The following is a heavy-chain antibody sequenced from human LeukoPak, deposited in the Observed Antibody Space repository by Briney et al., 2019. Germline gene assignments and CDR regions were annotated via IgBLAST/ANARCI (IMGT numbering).Heavy chain of an antibody. CDR2: ISSSGGGT. CDR3: AKGHVPTYYDFWSGYYIDY. D-gene: IGHD3-3*01. V-gene: IGHV3-23*01. Sequence: PGGSLRLSCAASGFTFSSYAMSWVRQSPGKGLEWVSAISSSGGGTYYADSVKGRFTISRDNSKNTLYLQMNSLRAEDTAVYYCAKGHVPTYYDFWSGYYIDYWGQGTLVTVSS. J-gene: IGHJ4*02. CDR1: GFTFSSYA.